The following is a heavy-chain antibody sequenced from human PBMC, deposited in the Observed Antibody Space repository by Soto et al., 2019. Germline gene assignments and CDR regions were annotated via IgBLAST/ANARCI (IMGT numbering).Heavy chain of an antibody. CDR3: MLGSGWKDFDY. J-gene: IGHJ4*02. D-gene: IGHD3-22*01. CDR1: GGSITSSSYY. Sequence: SDTLSLTCTFTGGSITSSSYYWGWIRQPPGKGLEWIGSIYYSGSTYYNPSLKSRVTISVDTSKNQFSLKLSSVTAADTAVYYCMLGSGWKDFDYWGQGTLVTVS. V-gene: IGHV4-39*01. CDR2: IYYSGST.